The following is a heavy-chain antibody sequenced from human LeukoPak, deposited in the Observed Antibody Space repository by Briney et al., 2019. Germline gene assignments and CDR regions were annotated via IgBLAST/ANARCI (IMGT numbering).Heavy chain of an antibody. CDR3: ARDRSYYGSGRAFDY. J-gene: IGHJ4*02. Sequence: GGSLRPSCAASGFTFGDYGMSWVRQAPGKGLEWVSGINWNGGSTGYADSVKGRFTISRDNAKNSLYLQMNSLRAEDTALYYCARDRSYYGSGRAFDYWGQGTLVTVSS. V-gene: IGHV3-20*04. CDR1: GFTFGDYG. CDR2: INWNGGST. D-gene: IGHD3-10*01.